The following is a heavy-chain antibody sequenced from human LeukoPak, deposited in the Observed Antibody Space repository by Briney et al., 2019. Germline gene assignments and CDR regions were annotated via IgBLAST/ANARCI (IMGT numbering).Heavy chain of an antibody. J-gene: IGHJ6*02. CDR2: IYYSGAT. Sequence: SETLSLTCTVSGGSISTYYWNWIRQPPGKGLEWIGYIYYSGATNYNPSLKSRVTISVDTSKNQFSLKLSSVTAADTAVYYCARGRSGSYYYYYGMDVWGQGTTVTVSS. V-gene: IGHV4-59*12. D-gene: IGHD1-26*01. CDR1: GGSISTYY. CDR3: ARGRSGSYYYYYGMDV.